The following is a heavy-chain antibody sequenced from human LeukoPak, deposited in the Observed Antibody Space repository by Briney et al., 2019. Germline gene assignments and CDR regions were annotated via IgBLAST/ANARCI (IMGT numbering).Heavy chain of an antibody. CDR3: ARQRTEYYYYYYYMDV. J-gene: IGHJ6*03. V-gene: IGHV1-2*02. CDR1: GYTFTSYY. D-gene: IGHD2-2*01. CDR2: INPNSGGT. Sequence: ASVKVSCKASGYTFTSYYMHWVRQAPGQGLEWMGWINPNSGGTNYAQKFQGRVTMTRDTSISTAYMELSRLRSDDTAVYYCARQRTEYYYYYYYMDVWGKGTTVTVSS.